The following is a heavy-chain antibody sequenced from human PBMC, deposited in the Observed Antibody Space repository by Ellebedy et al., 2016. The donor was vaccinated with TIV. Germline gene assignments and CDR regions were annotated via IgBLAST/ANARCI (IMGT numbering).Heavy chain of an antibody. V-gene: IGHV3-21*01. CDR1: GFTFSSYS. J-gene: IGHJ4*02. CDR2: ISSSSSYI. D-gene: IGHD3-9*01. Sequence: GGSLRLSXAASGFTFSSYSMNWVRQAPGKGLEWVSSISSSSSYIYYADSVKGRFTISRDNAKNSLYLQMNSLRAEDTAVYYCARDHTMFDWLLYYFDYWGQGTLVTVSS. CDR3: ARDHTMFDWLLYYFDY.